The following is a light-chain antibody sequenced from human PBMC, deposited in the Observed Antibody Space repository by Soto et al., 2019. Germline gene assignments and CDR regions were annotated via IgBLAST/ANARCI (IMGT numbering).Light chain of an antibody. CDR1: QGISSY. CDR2: AAS. CDR3: QQLNSYPMT. Sequence: DIQLTQSPSFLSASVGDRVTITCRASQGISSYLAWYQQKLGKAPKPLTYAASTLQSGAPSRFSGSGSGPKFTLTISSLQPEDFATHYCQQLNSYPMTFGQRTKVEIK. V-gene: IGKV1-9*01. J-gene: IGKJ1*01.